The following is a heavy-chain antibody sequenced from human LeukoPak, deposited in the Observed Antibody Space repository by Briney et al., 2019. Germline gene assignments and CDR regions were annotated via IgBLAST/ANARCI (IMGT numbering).Heavy chain of an antibody. Sequence: GGSLRLSCAGSGFTFSSFGMHWVRQAPGKGLEWVAVISYDGSNTYYADSVKGRFTISRDNSKNTLYLQMNSLRVEDTAMYYCAKDKDSSGYYYEDYWGQGTLVTVSS. CDR2: ISYDGSNT. D-gene: IGHD3-22*01. J-gene: IGHJ4*02. V-gene: IGHV3-30*18. CDR3: AKDKDSSGYYYEDY. CDR1: GFTFSSFG.